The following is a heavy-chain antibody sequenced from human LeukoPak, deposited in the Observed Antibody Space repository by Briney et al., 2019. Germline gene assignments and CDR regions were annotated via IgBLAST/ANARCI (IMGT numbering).Heavy chain of an antibody. D-gene: IGHD5-18*01. CDR2: ISYDGSIK. V-gene: IGHV3-30-3*01. Sequence: QSGGSLRLSCAASGFTFSSYTMHWVRQAPGKGLEWVAFISYDGSIKYYADSVKGRFTISRDNSKNTLSLQMNSLGAEDTAVYYCARDTYSYGFDYWGQGTLVTVSS. J-gene: IGHJ4*02. CDR3: ARDTYSYGFDY. CDR1: GFTFSSYT.